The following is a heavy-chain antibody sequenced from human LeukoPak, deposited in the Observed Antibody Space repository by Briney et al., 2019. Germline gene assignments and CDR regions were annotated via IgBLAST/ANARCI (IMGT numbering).Heavy chain of an antibody. J-gene: IGHJ4*02. D-gene: IGHD5-12*01. CDR3: ARDSGWLRFHY. Sequence: GGTLRLSCAGYGFTFSNDGMNWVRQAAGKGLEWVSGISPSGDITYYIDSVKGRFTISRDNSKNTFYLQMNSLRAEDTAVYYCARDSGWLRFHYWGQGTLVTVSS. CDR1: GFTFSNDG. V-gene: IGHV3-23*01. CDR2: ISPSGDIT.